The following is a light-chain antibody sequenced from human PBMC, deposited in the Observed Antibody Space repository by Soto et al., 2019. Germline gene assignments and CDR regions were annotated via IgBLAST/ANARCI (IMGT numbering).Light chain of an antibody. V-gene: IGKV1-12*01. CDR3: QQYHCLPLT. CDR1: QDISDW. CDR2: AAT. Sequence: DIQMTQSPSSVSASVGDRVTITCRASQDISDWLAWHQQKPGEAPKLLIYAATTLHSGVPSRFSGSGSGTDITRTISSLQPEDVATYYWQQYHCLPLTFGRGTKVEIK. J-gene: IGKJ4*01.